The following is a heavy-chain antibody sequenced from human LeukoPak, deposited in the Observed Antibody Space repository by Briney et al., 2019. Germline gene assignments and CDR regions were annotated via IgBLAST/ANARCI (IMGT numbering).Heavy chain of an antibody. CDR1: GYTFTSYH. V-gene: IGHV1-46*01. J-gene: IGHJ4*02. D-gene: IGHD6-13*01. CDR3: ARAETISSSWPYYFDY. Sequence: ASVKVSCKASGYTFTSYHMHWVRQAPGQGLEWMGIINPSGGSRSYAQKFQGRVTMTRDTSTSTVYMELSSLRSEDTAVYYCARAETISSSWPYYFDYWGQGTLVTASS. CDR2: INPSGGSR.